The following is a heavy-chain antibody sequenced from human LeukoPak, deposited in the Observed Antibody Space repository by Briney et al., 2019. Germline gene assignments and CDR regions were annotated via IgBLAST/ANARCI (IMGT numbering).Heavy chain of an antibody. Sequence: ASVKVSCKASGYTFTGYYMHWVRQAPGQGLEWMGWINPNSGGTNYAQKFQGRVTMTRDTSISTAYMELSRLRSDDTAVYYCARDIVVVPAANGYYYYGMDVWGQGTTVTVSS. V-gene: IGHV1-2*02. CDR3: ARDIVVVPAANGYYYYGMDV. J-gene: IGHJ6*02. CDR1: GYTFTGYY. CDR2: INPNSGGT. D-gene: IGHD2-2*01.